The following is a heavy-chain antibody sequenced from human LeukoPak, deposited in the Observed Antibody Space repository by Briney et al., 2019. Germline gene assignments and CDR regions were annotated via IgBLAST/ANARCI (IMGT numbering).Heavy chain of an antibody. V-gene: IGHV3-48*01. CDR3: ARDRGAVGGLLSYHFCYMDV. J-gene: IGHJ6*03. CDR1: GFTFSSHN. CDR2: ITTGSSTI. Sequence: GGSLRLSCAASGFTFSSHNMNWVRQAPGRGLEWISYITTGSSTIKYADSVKGRFTISRDNTKSSLYLQMNSLRAEDTAVYYCARDRGAVGGLLSYHFCYMDVWGKGTPVTVS. D-gene: IGHD3-16*01.